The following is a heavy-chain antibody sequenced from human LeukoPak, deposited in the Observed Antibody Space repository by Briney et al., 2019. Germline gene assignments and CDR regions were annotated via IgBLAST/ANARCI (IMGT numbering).Heavy chain of an antibody. V-gene: IGHV1-2*02. D-gene: IGHD6-25*01. Sequence: ASVKVSCKASGYTFTAYYMHWVRQAPGQGLDWMGWINPNSGDTNYAQKFQGRVTMTRDTSISTAYMELSSLRSDDTAVYYCAREGPDGSDYWGQGTLVTVSS. CDR2: INPNSGDT. CDR1: GYTFTAYY. J-gene: IGHJ4*02. CDR3: AREGPDGSDY.